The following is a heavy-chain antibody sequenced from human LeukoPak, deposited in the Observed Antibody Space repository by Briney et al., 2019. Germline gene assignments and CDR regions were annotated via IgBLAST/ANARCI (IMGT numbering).Heavy chain of an antibody. CDR1: GFIFGSCA. V-gene: IGHV3-23*01. Sequence: PGGSLRLSCAASGFIFGSCAMSWVRQSPGKGLEWVSAISPSGGSRYYADSVKGRFTISRDNSKNTLYLQMNSLRAEKTAIYYCAKFSAFTSNWYKTPFDCWGQGTLVTVSS. J-gene: IGHJ4*02. CDR3: AKFSAFTSNWYKTPFDC. D-gene: IGHD6-13*01. CDR2: ISPSGGSR.